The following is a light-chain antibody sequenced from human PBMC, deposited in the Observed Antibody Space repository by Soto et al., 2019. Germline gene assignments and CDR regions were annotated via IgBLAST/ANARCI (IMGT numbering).Light chain of an antibody. CDR3: SSYTTSSTRV. CDR1: SSDVGIYNY. V-gene: IGLV2-14*01. CDR2: EVT. Sequence: SVLTQPASVSGSPGQSIAISCTGYSSDVGIYNYVSWYQQHPGKVPKLIIYEVTNRPSGVSNRLSGSKSGNTASLTISGLQAEDEADYYCSSYTTSSTRVFGTGTKVTVL. J-gene: IGLJ1*01.